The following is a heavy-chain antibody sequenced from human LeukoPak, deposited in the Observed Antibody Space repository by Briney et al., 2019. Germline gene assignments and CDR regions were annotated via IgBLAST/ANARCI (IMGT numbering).Heavy chain of an antibody. CDR3: ARIWFGELLMGY. CDR1: GYTFTSYA. V-gene: IGHV1-3*01. CDR2: VNAGNGNT. J-gene: IGHJ4*02. D-gene: IGHD3-10*01. Sequence: ASVKVSCKASGYTFTSYAMHWVRQAPGQRLEWMGWVNAGNGNTKYSQKFQGRVTITRDTSASTAYMELSSLRSEDTAVYYCARIWFGELLMGYWGQGTLVTVSS.